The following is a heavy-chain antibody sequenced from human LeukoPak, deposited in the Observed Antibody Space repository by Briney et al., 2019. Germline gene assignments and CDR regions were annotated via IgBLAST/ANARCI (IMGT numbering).Heavy chain of an antibody. CDR1: GLTVSSIY. J-gene: IGHJ3*02. CDR3: ARMIDSGYDLEPDAFDI. CDR2: TYSGGSS. V-gene: IGHV3-66*01. Sequence: GGSLRLSCAASGLTVSSIYISWVRQAPGKGLEWVSLTYSGGSSYYADSVEGRFTISRDIPKNTLYLQMNSLRAEDTAVYYCARMIDSGYDLEPDAFDIWGQGTMVTVSS. D-gene: IGHD5-12*01.